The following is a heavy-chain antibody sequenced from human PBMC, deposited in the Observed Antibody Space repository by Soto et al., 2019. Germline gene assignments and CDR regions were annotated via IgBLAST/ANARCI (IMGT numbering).Heavy chain of an antibody. D-gene: IGHD3-22*01. J-gene: IGHJ6*02. CDR1: GGTFSSYA. CDR3: ASSSDSSGYYPPYYGMDV. Sequence: SVKVSCKASGGTFSSYAISWVRQAPGQGLEWMGGIISIFGTANYAQKFQGRVTITADESTSTAYMELSSLRSEDTAVYYCASSSDSSGYYPPYYGMDVWGQGTTVTVSS. CDR2: IISIFGTA. V-gene: IGHV1-69*13.